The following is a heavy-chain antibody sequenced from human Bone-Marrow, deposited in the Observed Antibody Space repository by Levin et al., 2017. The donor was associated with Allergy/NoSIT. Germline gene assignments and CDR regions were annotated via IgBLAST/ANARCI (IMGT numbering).Heavy chain of an antibody. J-gene: IGHJ4*02. D-gene: IGHD1-26*01. CDR3: ARTTSSGNNYHFDY. CDR2: INAGNGNT. V-gene: IGHV1-3*01. Sequence: GESLKISCQASGYTFTSYAMHWVRQAPGQRLEWMGWINAGNGNTKYSQKFQGRVTITRDTSASTAYMELSSLRSEDTAVYYCARTTSSGNNYHFDYWGQGTLVTVSS. CDR1: GYTFTSYA.